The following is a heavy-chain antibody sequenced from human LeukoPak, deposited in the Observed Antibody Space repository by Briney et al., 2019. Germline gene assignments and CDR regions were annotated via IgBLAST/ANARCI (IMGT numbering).Heavy chain of an antibody. D-gene: IGHD2-15*01. CDR2: ISSSGSTI. CDR3: ARDSDCFDY. V-gene: IGHV3-48*03. Sequence: GGSLRLSCAASGFTFSSYEMNWVRQAPGKGLEWVSYISSSGSTIYYADSVKGRFTISTDNAKNSLYLQMNSLRAEDTAVYYCARDSDCFDYWGQGTLVTVSS. J-gene: IGHJ4*02. CDR1: GFTFSSYE.